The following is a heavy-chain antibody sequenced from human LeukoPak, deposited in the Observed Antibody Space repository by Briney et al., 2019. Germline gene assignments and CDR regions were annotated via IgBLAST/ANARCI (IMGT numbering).Heavy chain of an antibody. D-gene: IGHD6-19*01. CDR2: IYHSGST. CDR1: GYSISSGYY. V-gene: IGHV4-38-2*01. CDR3: ARHRIAVAGTSHYFDY. J-gene: IGHJ4*02. Sequence: SETLSLTCAVSGYSISSGYYWGWIRQPPGKGLEWIGSIYHSGSTYYNPSLKSRVTISVDTSKNQFSLKLSSVTAADTAVYYCARHRIAVAGTSHYFDYWGQGTLVTVSS.